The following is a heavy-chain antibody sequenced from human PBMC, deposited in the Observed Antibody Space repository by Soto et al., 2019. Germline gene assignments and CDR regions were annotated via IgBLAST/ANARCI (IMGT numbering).Heavy chain of an antibody. CDR1: GGSISSSSYY. V-gene: IGHV4-39*01. D-gene: IGHD5-12*01. CDR2: IYYSGST. CDR3: ARHESGYDSPGVGWFDP. Sequence: QLQLQESGPGPVKPSETLSLTCTVSGGSISSSSYYWGWIRQPPGKGLEWIGSIYYSGSTYYNPSLKSRVTISVDTSKNQFSLKLSSVTAADTAVYYCARHESGYDSPGVGWFDPWGQGTLVTVSS. J-gene: IGHJ5*02.